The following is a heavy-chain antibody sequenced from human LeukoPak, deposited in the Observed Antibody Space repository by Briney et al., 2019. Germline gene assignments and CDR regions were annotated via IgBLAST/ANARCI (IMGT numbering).Heavy chain of an antibody. CDR1: GFTFGDYA. Sequence: PGGSLRLSCTASGFTFGDYAMTWVRQAPGKGLEWVGFIRSKTYGGTTEYAASVQGRFTISRDDSKSIAYLQMNSLKTEDTAVYYCTRSSLLYSYYYYMDVWGRGTTVAISS. J-gene: IGHJ6*03. CDR2: IRSKTYGGTT. D-gene: IGHD2-15*01. V-gene: IGHV3-49*04. CDR3: TRSSLLYSYYYYMDV.